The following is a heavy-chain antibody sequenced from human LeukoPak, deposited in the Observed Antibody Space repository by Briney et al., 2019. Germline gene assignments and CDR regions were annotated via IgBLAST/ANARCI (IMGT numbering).Heavy chain of an antibody. D-gene: IGHD3-22*01. J-gene: IGHJ3*02. CDR1: GFTFSSYS. CDR3: ARDVLGITMIADAFDI. V-gene: IGHV3-48*01. CDR2: ISSSSSTI. Sequence: GGSLRLSCAASGFTFSSYSMNWVRQAPGKGLEWVSYISSSSSTIYYADSVKGRFTISRDNAKNSLYLQMNSLRAEDTAVYYCARDVLGITMIADAFDIWGQGTMVTVSS.